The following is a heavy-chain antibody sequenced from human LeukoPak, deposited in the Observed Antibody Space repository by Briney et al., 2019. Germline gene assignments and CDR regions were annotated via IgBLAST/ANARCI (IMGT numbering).Heavy chain of an antibody. CDR1: GFIFSNYW. V-gene: IGHV3-7*03. CDR2: IKQDGSDK. Sequence: TGGSLRLSCAASGFIFSNYWTSWVRQAPGKGPEWVADIKQDGSDKYYVGSVKGRFTISRDNAKNSLYLQMNSLRAEDTAVYYCARDSRIQYGSGSYWGFDYWGQGILVTVSS. CDR3: ARDSRIQYGSGSYWGFDY. J-gene: IGHJ4*02. D-gene: IGHD3-10*01.